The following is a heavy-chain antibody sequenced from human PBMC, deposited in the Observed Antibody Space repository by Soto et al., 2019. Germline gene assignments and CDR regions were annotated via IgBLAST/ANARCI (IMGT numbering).Heavy chain of an antibody. CDR3: ARDGRLRGKYMDV. CDR2: ISSSSSTI. D-gene: IGHD4-17*01. V-gene: IGHV3-48*01. J-gene: IGHJ6*03. CDR1: GFTFSSYS. Sequence: PGGSLRLSCAASGFTFSSYSMNWVRQAPGKGLEWVSYISSSSSTIYYADSVKGRFTISRDNAKNSLYLQMNSLRAEDTAVYYCARDGRLRGKYMDVWGKGTTVTVSS.